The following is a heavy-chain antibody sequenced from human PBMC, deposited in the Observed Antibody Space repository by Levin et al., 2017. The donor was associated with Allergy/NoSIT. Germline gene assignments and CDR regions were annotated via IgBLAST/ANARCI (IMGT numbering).Heavy chain of an antibody. Sequence: LSLTCAASGFTFSSYAMSWVRQAPGKGLEWVSAISGSGGSTYYADSVKGRFTISRDNSKNTLYLQMNSLRAEDTAVYYWCRSSTSWTRAGDAFDIWGQGTMVTVSS. J-gene: IGHJ3*02. CDR1: GFTFSSYA. D-gene: IGHD2-2*01. V-gene: IGHV3-23*01. CDR2: ISGSGGST. CDR3: CRSSTSWTRAGDAFDI.